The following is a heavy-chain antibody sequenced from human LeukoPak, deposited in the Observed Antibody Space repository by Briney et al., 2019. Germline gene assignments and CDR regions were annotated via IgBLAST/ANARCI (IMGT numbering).Heavy chain of an antibody. J-gene: IGHJ4*02. D-gene: IGHD6-6*01. CDR2: ISRSGDTI. CDR3: ARGGAARPDF. V-gene: IGHV3-48*03. CDR1: GFTFSNYE. Sequence: GGSLRLSCAASGFTFSNYEMHWVRQAPGKGLEWVSYISRSGDTIYYADSLKGRFTISRDNAKNSLYLQMNSLRVEDTAVYYCARGGAARPDFWGQGTLVTVSS.